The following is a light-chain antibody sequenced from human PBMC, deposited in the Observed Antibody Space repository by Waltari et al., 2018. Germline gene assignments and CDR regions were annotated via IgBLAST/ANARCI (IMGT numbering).Light chain of an antibody. J-gene: IGKJ1*01. CDR2: RAS. Sequence: DIQMTQSPSTLSASVGDRVTITCRASQSITNWLAWYQQKPGKAPKLLIYRASNLESGVPSRFSGSGSGTEFTLTISSLQPEDFATYYCQQSYSTPWTFGQGTKVEIK. CDR3: QQSYSTPWT. V-gene: IGKV1-5*03. CDR1: QSITNW.